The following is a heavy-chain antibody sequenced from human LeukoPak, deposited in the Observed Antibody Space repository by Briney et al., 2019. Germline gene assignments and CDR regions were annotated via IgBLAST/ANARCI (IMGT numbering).Heavy chain of an antibody. D-gene: IGHD3-10*01. J-gene: IGHJ4*02. CDR1: GYSISSGFY. Sequence: SETLSLTCAVSGYSISSGFYWGWIRQPPGRGLQWIGNIYHSGSTYYNPSLKSRVTMSVDTSKNQFSLKLSSVTAADTAVYYCARDVSGNYYGSGTYRFWGQRTLVTLSS. CDR2: IYHSGST. CDR3: ARDVSGNYYGSGTYRF. V-gene: IGHV4-38-2*02.